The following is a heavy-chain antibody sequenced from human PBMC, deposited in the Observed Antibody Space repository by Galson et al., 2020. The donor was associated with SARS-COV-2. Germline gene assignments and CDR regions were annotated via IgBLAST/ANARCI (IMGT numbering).Heavy chain of an antibody. CDR3: VRGAEKRRIIVVGPYDYTYMDV. CDR1: GGSFKNYY. CDR2: INHRGST. Sequence: SETLSLTCAVYGGSFKNYYWTWIRQSPGKGLQWIGEINHRGSTNYNPSLQGRVAVSVDTSKNEFSLRLSSVTAADTAVYYGVRGAEKRRIIVVGPYDYTYMDVWGGGTAVTVSS. D-gene: IGHD3-16*01. V-gene: IGHV4-34*01. J-gene: IGHJ6*03.